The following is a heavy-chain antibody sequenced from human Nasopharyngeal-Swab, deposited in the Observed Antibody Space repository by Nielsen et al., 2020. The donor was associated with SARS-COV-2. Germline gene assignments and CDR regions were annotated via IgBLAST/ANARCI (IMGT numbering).Heavy chain of an antibody. V-gene: IGHV4-31*03. CDR1: GGSISSGGYY. CDR2: IYYSGST. Sequence: SETLSLTCTVSGGSISSGGYYWSWIRQHPGKGLEWIGYIYYSGSTYYNPSLKSRVTISVDTSKNQFSLKLSSVTAADTAVYYCARDKGHDYGDYYYYMDVWGKGTTVTVSS. J-gene: IGHJ6*03. CDR3: ARDKGHDYGDYYYYMDV. D-gene: IGHD4-17*01.